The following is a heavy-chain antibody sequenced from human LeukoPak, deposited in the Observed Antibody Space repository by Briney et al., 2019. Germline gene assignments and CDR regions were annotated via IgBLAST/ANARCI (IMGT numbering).Heavy chain of an antibody. D-gene: IGHD1-14*01. CDR3: VKDNPLDY. J-gene: IGHJ4*02. V-gene: IGHV3-30*02. CDR2: IRYDGNVK. CDR1: GFTFSNYG. Sequence: PGGSLRLSCGAAGFTFSNYGMLWVRQSPGKGLEWVAFIRYDGNVKFYADSMKGRFTISRDNSKNTLYLHINSLRAEDTALYYCVKDNPLDYWGQGTLVIVSS.